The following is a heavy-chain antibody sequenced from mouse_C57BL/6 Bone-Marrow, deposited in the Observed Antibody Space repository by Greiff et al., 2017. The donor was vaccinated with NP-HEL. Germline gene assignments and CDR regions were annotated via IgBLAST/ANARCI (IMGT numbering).Heavy chain of an antibody. V-gene: IGHV12-3*01. CDR2: ITHSGET. Sequence: QVQLQQSGPGLVKPSQSLFLTCSITGFPITSGYYWIWIRQSPGKPLEWMGYITHSGETFYNPSLQSPISITRETSKNQFFLQLNSVTTEDTAMYYCAGGSLYGNYVGAMDYWGQGTSVTVSS. CDR1: GFPITSGYY. J-gene: IGHJ4*01. D-gene: IGHD2-1*01. CDR3: AGGSLYGNYVGAMDY.